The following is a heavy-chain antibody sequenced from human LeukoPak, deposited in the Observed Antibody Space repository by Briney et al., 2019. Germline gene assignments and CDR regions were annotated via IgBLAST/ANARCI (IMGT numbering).Heavy chain of an antibody. D-gene: IGHD3-10*01. Sequence: PSETLSLTCAVSGGSIRSYYWSWIRQPPGKGLEWIGYMYYSGSSNYNPSVKSRVTISVDMSKNQFSLRLSSVTAADTAVYYCARGRHDGSGRGPYFDYWGQGTLVTVSS. V-gene: IGHV4-59*01. CDR3: ARGRHDGSGRGPYFDY. J-gene: IGHJ4*02. CDR2: MYYSGSS. CDR1: GGSIRSYY.